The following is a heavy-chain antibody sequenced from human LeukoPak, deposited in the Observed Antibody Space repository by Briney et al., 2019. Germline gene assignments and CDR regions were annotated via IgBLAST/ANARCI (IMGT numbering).Heavy chain of an antibody. D-gene: IGHD3-22*01. V-gene: IGHV3-74*01. CDR2: INSDGSST. J-gene: IGHJ4*02. Sequence: GGSLRLSCAASGFAFSGYWMHWVRQAPGKGLVWVSRINSDGSSTTYADSVKGRFTISRDNSKNTLYLQMNSLRAEDTAVYYCARRAGDYSHPYDYWGQGTLVTVSS. CDR1: GFAFSGYW. CDR3: ARRAGDYSHPYDY.